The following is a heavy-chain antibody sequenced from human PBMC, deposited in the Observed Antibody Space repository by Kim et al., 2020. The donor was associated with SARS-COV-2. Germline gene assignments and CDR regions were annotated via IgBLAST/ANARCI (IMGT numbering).Heavy chain of an antibody. V-gene: IGHV3-23*01. CDR3: ARSVYAASTRSLDS. Sequence: SVKGRYTISVDNSNKTLYLQMTTLRVEDTAVYYCARSVYAASTRSLDSWGQGTLVTVSS. D-gene: IGHD2-8*01. J-gene: IGHJ4*02.